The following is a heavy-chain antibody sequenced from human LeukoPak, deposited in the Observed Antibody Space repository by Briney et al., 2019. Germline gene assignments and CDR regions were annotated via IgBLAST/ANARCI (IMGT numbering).Heavy chain of an antibody. CDR3: ARHQSRRNYGLDV. V-gene: IGHV4-59*08. CDR1: GGSISSYY. Sequence: PSETLSLTCTVSGGSISSYYWSWIRQPPGKGLEWIGYIYDSGTINYNPSFKSRLTISLDMSKNQLSLNLNSVTAADTAVYYCARHQSRRNYGLDVWGQGTTVTVSS. J-gene: IGHJ6*02. D-gene: IGHD1-14*01. CDR2: IYDSGTI.